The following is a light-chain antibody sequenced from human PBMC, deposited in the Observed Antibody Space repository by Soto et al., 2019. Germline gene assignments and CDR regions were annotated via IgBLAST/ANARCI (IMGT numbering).Light chain of an antibody. CDR1: SSDIGSSY. J-gene: IGLJ3*02. V-gene: IGLV1-47*01. CDR2: RND. CDR3: AAWDDSLSGPWV. Sequence: QSVLTQPPSASGTPGQRVTISCSGGSSDIGSSYVYWYQQLPGTAPKLLIFRNDQRPSGVPDRFSGSKSGTSASLAISGLRSEDEADYYCAAWDDSLSGPWVFGGGTQLTVL.